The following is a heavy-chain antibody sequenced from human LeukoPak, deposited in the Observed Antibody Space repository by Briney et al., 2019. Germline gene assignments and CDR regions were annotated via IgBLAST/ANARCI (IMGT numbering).Heavy chain of an antibody. CDR1: RHRLRELP. V-gene: IGHV1-24*01. D-gene: IGHD1-7*01. CDR2: FDSEYGET. Sequence: ASVKVSCMGSRHRLRELPMDTVRQAPGKGLEGMGGFDSEYGETDYAQRFQGRVTMTEDTGVATAWMDLRSLTSEYTAIYFCATNLSKCRLGLRNLASKFYWGQGTLVTVSS. J-gene: IGHJ4*02. CDR3: ATNLSKCRLGLRNLASKFY.